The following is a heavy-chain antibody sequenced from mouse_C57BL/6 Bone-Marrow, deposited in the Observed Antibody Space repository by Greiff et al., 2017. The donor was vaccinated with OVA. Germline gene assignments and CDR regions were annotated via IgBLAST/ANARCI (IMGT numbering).Heavy chain of an antibody. J-gene: IGHJ2*01. V-gene: IGHV1-69*01. CDR1: GYTFTSYW. CDR3: ARMPFDY. CDR2: IDPSNSYT. Sequence: QVQLQQPGAELVMPGASVKLSCKASGYTFTSYWMHWVKQRPGQGLEWIGEIDPSNSYTNYNQKFKGKSTLTVDKSSSTAYMQLSSLTSEDSAVYYCARMPFDYWGQGTTLTVSS.